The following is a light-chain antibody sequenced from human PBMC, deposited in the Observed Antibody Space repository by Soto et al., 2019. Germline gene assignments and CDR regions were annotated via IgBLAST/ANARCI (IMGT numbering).Light chain of an antibody. V-gene: IGKV1-33*01. J-gene: IGKJ3*01. CDR2: DGS. CDR3: QQFDDRPYIT. Sequence: DIQMTQSPSSLSGSIGDRVTITCQASQDISNFLNWYQQKPGKAPNLLXYDGSTMAKGAPSRFSGGGFGTHFTLTISSLQPEDIATYACQQFDDRPYITFGPGTKVDIK. CDR1: QDISNF.